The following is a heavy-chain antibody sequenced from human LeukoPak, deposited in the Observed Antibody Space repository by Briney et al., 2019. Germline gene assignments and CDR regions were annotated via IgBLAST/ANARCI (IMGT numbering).Heavy chain of an antibody. V-gene: IGHV1-69*13. D-gene: IGHD4-11*01. CDR1: GYTFTSYD. J-gene: IGHJ5*02. CDR3: AYSMGFSGFDP. CDR2: IIPIFGTA. Sequence: ASVKVSCKASGYTFTSYDINWVRQAPGQGLEWMGGIIPIFGTANYAQKFQGRVTITADESTSTAYMELSSLRSEDTAVYYCAYSMGFSGFDPWGQGTLVTVSS.